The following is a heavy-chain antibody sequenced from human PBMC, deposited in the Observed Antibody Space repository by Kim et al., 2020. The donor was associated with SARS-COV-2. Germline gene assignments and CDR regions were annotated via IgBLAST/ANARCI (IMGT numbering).Heavy chain of an antibody. CDR3: TTDLEGASGTGSDY. D-gene: IGHD3-10*01. Sequence: LSLTCAASGFTFSYAWMTWVRQAPGKGLEWVGRILSKTDGGTTDYTAPGKGRFTISRDDSKNTVYLLMNSLKTEDTAVYYCTTDLEGASGTGSDYWG. V-gene: IGHV3-15*01. CDR2: ILSKTDGGTT. CDR1: GFTFSYAW. J-gene: IGHJ4*01.